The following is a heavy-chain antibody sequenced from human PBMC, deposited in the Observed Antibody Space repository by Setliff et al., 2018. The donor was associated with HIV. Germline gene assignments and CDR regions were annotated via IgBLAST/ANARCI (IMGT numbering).Heavy chain of an antibody. J-gene: IGHJ4*01. CDR3: ARGINWFAPFDY. Sequence: ASVKVSCKASRYTFTDYYMHWVRRAPGQGLEWMGWINPNNGDTNYAQHFQDRVSMTRDTSISTVYIELSRLGSDDTAVYFCARGINWFAPFDYWGQGTLGTVSS. CDR2: INPNNGDT. D-gene: IGHD1-1*01. CDR1: RYTFTDYY. V-gene: IGHV1-2*02.